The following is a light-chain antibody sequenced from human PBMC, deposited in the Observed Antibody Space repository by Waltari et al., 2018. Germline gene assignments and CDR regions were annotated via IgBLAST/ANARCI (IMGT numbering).Light chain of an antibody. Sequence: QPVLTQPPSVSATPGQRVTIYCSGSSSRIRPISWFQQLPGAAPKLLIFSNNHRPSGVPDRFSGSRSGTSASLAISGLQSADEADYYCASRDDSLNALVMFGGGTKLTVL. V-gene: IGLV1-44*01. CDR2: SNN. CDR1: SSRIRP. J-gene: IGLJ3*02. CDR3: ASRDDSLNALVM.